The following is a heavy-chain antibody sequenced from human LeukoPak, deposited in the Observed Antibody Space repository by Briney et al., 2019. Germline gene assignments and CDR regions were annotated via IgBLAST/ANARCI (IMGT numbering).Heavy chain of an antibody. CDR2: ISGSGGST. J-gene: IGHJ4*02. CDR1: GFTFSSYG. D-gene: IGHD3-10*01. Sequence: GGSLRLSCAASGFTFSSYGMSWVRQAPGKGLEWVSAISGSGGSTYYADSVKGRFTISRDNSKNTLYLQMNSLRVEDTAVYYCAKDGGVWFGDSNDYWGQGTLVTVSS. V-gene: IGHV3-23*01. CDR3: AKDGGVWFGDSNDY.